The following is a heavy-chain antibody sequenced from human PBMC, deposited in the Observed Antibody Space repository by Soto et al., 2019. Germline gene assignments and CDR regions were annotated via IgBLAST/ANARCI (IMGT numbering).Heavy chain of an antibody. Sequence: QVHLVESGGGVVQPGRSLRLSCAASGFTFSSYGMHWVRQAPGKGLEWVAVISYDGSNKYYADSVKGRFTISRDNSKNTLYLQMNSLRAEDTAVYYCANFGAGGYNDYYYYGMDVWGQGTTVTVSS. CDR3: ANFGAGGYNDYYYYGMDV. CDR2: ISYDGSNK. J-gene: IGHJ6*02. D-gene: IGHD3-3*01. V-gene: IGHV3-30*18. CDR1: GFTFSSYG.